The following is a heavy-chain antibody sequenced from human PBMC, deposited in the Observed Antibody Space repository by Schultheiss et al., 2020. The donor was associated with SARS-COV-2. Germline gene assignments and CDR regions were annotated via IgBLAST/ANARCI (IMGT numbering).Heavy chain of an antibody. CDR2: TYYRSKWYN. D-gene: IGHD3-22*01. J-gene: IGHJ4*02. CDR1: GDSVSSNSAA. V-gene: IGHV6-1*01. Sequence: SQTLSLTCAISGDSVSSNSAAWNWIRQSPSRGLEWLGRTYYRSKWYNDYAVSVKSRITINPDTSKNQFSLQLNSVTPEDTAVYYCARATGYLSSGYYYGAYYWGQGTLVTVSS. CDR3: ARATGYLSSGYYYGAYY.